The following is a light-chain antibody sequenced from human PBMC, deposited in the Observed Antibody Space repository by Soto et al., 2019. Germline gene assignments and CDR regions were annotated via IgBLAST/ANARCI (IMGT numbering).Light chain of an antibody. V-gene: IGLV1-47*01. CDR1: SSNIGSNY. Sequence: QSVLTQPPSASGTPGQRVTISCSGSSSNIGSNYVYWYQQLPGTAPKLLIYRNNQRPSGVPDRFSDSKSGTSASLAISGLRSEDEADYYCAAWDDSLSGFYVFGTGTKVTVL. CDR3: AAWDDSLSGFYV. CDR2: RNN. J-gene: IGLJ1*01.